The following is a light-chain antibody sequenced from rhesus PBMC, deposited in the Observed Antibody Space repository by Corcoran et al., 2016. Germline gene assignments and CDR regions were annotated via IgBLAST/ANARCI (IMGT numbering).Light chain of an antibody. CDR2: EAA. J-gene: IGKJ2*01. CDR1: QGITND. V-gene: IGKV1-21*01. Sequence: DIQMTQSPSSLSASVGDRVTITCRASQGITNDFAWYQQKPGETPKLLIYEAASLQSGIPSRFSGSGSGTDFTLTISSLQSDDFATYYCHHSYSPPYSFSQRAKVEIK. CDR3: HHSYSPPYS.